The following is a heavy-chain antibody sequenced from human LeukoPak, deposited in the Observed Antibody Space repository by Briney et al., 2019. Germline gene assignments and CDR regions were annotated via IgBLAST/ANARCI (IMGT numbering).Heavy chain of an antibody. D-gene: IGHD6-19*01. CDR1: GYTFTGYY. CDR3: ARGIAVAGTRRTYFDY. J-gene: IGHJ4*02. CDR2: INPNSGGT. Sequence: ASVKVSCKASGYTFTGYYMHWVRQAPGQGLEWVGWINPNSGGTNYAQKFQGRVTMTRDTSISTAYMELSRLRSDDTAVYYCARGIAVAGTRRTYFDYWGQGTLVTVSS. V-gene: IGHV1-2*02.